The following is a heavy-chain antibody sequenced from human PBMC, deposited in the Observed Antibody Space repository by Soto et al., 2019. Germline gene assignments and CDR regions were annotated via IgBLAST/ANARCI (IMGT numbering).Heavy chain of an antibody. CDR3: ARDKGWEPPAY. D-gene: IGHD1-26*01. V-gene: IGHV1-18*01. Sequence: QVQLVQSGAEVKKPGASVKVSCKASGYTFTSYGISWVRQAPGQGLEWMGWISAYNGNTNYAQKLQGRVTMTTDTSTTKAYMDLRSLRSDAPAVYYCARDKGWEPPAYWAKGTLFPFPS. CDR1: GYTFTSYG. J-gene: IGHJ4*02. CDR2: ISAYNGNT.